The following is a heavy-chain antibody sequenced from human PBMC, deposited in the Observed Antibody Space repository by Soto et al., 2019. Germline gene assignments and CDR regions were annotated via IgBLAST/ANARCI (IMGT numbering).Heavy chain of an antibody. V-gene: IGHV3-30*18. Sequence: QVQLVESGGGVVQPGRSLRLSCAASGFTFSSYGMHWVRQAPGKGLEWVAVISYDGSNKYYADSVKGRFTISRDNSKNTLYLQMNSLRAEDTAVYYCAKARSFSLPLGKDRPWIQLWYYFDYWGQGTLVTVSS. D-gene: IGHD5-18*01. CDR1: GFTFSSYG. CDR3: AKARSFSLPLGKDRPWIQLWYYFDY. J-gene: IGHJ4*02. CDR2: ISYDGSNK.